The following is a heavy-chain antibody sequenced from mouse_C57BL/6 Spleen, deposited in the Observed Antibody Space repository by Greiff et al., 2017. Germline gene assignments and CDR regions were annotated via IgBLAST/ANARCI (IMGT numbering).Heavy chain of an antibody. J-gene: IGHJ2*01. V-gene: IGHV1-69*01. CDR2: IDPSDSYT. CDR1: GYTFTSYW. CDR3: ATLRPDY. Sequence: VQLQQSGAELVMPGASVKLSCKASGYTFTSYWMHWVKQRPGQGLEWIGEIDPSDSYTNYNQKFKGKSTLTVDKSSSTAYMQLSSLTSEDSAVYYCATLRPDYWGQGTTLTVSS. D-gene: IGHD1-2*01.